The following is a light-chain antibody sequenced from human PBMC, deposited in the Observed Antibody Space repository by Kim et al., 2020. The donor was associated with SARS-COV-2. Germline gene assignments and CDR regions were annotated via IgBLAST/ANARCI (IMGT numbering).Light chain of an antibody. V-gene: IGLV2-14*03. Sequence: QSALTQPASVSGSPGQSITISCTGSSSDVGIYNHVSWYQQRPGQAPKVMIYDVSDRPSGVSNRFSGSKSGNTASLTISGLQAEDEADYYCCSFTTTNTWVFGGGTQLTVL. J-gene: IGLJ3*02. CDR3: CSFTTTNTWV. CDR2: DVS. CDR1: SSDVGIYNH.